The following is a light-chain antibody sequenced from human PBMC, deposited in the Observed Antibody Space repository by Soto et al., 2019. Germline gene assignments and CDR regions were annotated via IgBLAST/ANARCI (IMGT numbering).Light chain of an antibody. CDR2: GAS. V-gene: IGKV3-15*01. CDR1: QSVSIN. Sequence: EIVFTQSPGTPSLSPGGRATLSCRAIQSVSINLAWYQQKPGQAPRLLIYGASTRATGIPARFSGSGSGTEFTLTISSLQSEDFAVYHCQHYNSWPRTWTFGQGTKVDNK. CDR3: QHYNSWPRTWT. J-gene: IGKJ1*01.